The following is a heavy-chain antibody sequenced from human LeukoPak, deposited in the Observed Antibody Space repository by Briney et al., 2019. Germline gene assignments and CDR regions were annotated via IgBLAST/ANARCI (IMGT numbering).Heavy chain of an antibody. J-gene: IGHJ6*04. Sequence: GGSLRLSCAASGFTFSSYWMSWVRQAPGKGLEWVSVIYSGGSTYYADSVKGRFTISRDNSKNTLYLQMNSLRAEDTAVYYCARLGTAMAMDVWGKGTTVTISS. D-gene: IGHD5-18*01. CDR2: IYSGGST. CDR3: ARLGTAMAMDV. CDR1: GFTFSSYW. V-gene: IGHV3-53*01.